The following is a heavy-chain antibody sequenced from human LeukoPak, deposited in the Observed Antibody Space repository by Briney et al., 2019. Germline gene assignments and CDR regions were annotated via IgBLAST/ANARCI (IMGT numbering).Heavy chain of an antibody. V-gene: IGHV3-21*01. CDR2: ISSSSTYI. Sequence: GGSLRLSCAASGFTFSSYSMNWVRQAPGKGLEWVSSISSSSTYIYYADSVKGRFTISKDNGKNSLYLQMNSLRAEDTAVYYCARGPSGYHNTGGQGTLVTVSP. D-gene: IGHD5-12*01. J-gene: IGHJ4*02. CDR1: GFTFSSYS. CDR3: ARGPSGYHNT.